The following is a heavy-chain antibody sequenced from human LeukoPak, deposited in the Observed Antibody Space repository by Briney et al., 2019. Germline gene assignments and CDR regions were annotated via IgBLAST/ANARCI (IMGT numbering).Heavy chain of an antibody. CDR3: ARESIYGSGSYYKWALDY. V-gene: IGHV1-69*05. CDR1: GGTFSSYA. Sequence: ASVKVSCKASGGTFSSYAISWVRQARGQGLEWMGRIIPTFGSANYAQKFQGRVTIITDESTSTAYMDLSSLISDDTAVYYCARESIYGSGSYYKWALDYWGQGTLVTVSS. CDR2: IIPTFGSA. D-gene: IGHD3-10*01. J-gene: IGHJ4*02.